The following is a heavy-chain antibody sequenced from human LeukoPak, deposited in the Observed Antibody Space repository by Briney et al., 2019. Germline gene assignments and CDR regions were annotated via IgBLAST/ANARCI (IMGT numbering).Heavy chain of an antibody. CDR3: ARERSPYNWFDP. J-gene: IGHJ5*02. CDR1: GYTFTSYY. CDR2: INPNSGGT. Sequence: ASVKVSCKASGYTFTSYYMHWVRQAPGQGLEWMGWINPNSGGTNYAQKFQGRVTMTRDTSISTAYMELRSLRSDDTAMYYCARERSPYNWFDPWGQGTLVTVSS. V-gene: IGHV1-2*02. D-gene: IGHD4-17*01.